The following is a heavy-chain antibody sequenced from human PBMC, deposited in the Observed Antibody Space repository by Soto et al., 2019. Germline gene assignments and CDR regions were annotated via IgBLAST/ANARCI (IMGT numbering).Heavy chain of an antibody. V-gene: IGHV1-69*12. CDR1: GGTFSRHG. D-gene: IGHD3-9*01. CDR3: ASNDDILTGSYYYGMDV. CDR2: IPPIFGTA. J-gene: IGHJ6*02. Sequence: QVQLVQSGAEVKKPGSSVKVSCKASGGTFSRHGISWVRQAPGQGLEWLGGIPPIFGTANYPQKFQGRVNIAADDSTSTAYMELSSLRSEDTAVYYCASNDDILTGSYYYGMDVWGQGTTVTVSS.